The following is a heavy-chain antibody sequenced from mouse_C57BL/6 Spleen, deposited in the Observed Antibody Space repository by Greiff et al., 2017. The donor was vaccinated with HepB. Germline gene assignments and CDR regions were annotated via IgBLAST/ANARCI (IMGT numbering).Heavy chain of an antibody. J-gene: IGHJ2*01. CDR1: GYSFTSYY. V-gene: IGHV1-66*01. Sequence: VKLQESGPELVKPGASVKISCKASGYSFTSYYIHWVKQRPGQGLEWIGWIYPGSGNTKYNEKFKGKATLTADTSSSTAYMQLSSLTSEDSAVYYCASPPYSSYYFDYWGQGTTLTVSS. D-gene: IGHD2-10*01. CDR2: IYPGSGNT. CDR3: ASPPYSSYYFDY.